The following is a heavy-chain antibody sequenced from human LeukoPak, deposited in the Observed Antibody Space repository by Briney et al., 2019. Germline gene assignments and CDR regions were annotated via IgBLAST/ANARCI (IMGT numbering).Heavy chain of an antibody. V-gene: IGHV4-34*01. CDR3: ARGGPYYDILSRDPYHFDY. CDR1: GGSFSGYY. J-gene: IGHJ4*02. CDR2: INHSGST. Sequence: SETLSLTCAVYGGSFSGYYWSWIRQPPGKGLEWIGEINHSGSTNYNPSLKSRVTISVDTSKNQFSLKLSSVTAADTAVYYCARGGPYYDILSRDPYHFDYWGQGTLVTVSS. D-gene: IGHD3-9*01.